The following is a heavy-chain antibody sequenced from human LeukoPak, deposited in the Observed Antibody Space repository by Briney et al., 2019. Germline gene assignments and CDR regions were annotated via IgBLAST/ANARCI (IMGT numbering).Heavy chain of an antibody. CDR2: IYYSGST. CDR1: GGSISSSSYY. Sequence: SETLSLTCTVSGGSISSSSYYWGWIRQPPGKGLEWIGSIYYSGSTNYNPSLKSRVTISVDTSKNQFSLKLSSVTAADTAVYYCARGGDFWSGEYFDYGGQGTLVTVSS. V-gene: IGHV4-39*07. CDR3: ARGGDFWSGEYFDY. D-gene: IGHD3-3*01. J-gene: IGHJ4*02.